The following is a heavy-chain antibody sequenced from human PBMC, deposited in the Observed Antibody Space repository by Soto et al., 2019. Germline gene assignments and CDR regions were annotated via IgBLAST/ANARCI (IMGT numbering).Heavy chain of an antibody. CDR3: TGQSNFD. J-gene: IGHJ4*02. CDR2: IRSKANNYAT. Sequence: GESLKISCAASGFTFSDSAMHWVRQASGKGLEWVGRIRSKANNYATAYAASVKGRFTISRDDSKNTAYLQMNSLKTEDTAVYYCTGQSNFDWGQGTLVTVSS. D-gene: IGHD7-27*01. CDR1: GFTFSDSA. V-gene: IGHV3-73*01.